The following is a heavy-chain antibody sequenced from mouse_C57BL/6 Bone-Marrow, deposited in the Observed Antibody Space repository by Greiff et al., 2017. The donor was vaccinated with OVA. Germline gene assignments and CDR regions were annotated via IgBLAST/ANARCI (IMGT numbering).Heavy chain of an antibody. CDR2: IYPRSGNT. CDR1: GYTFTSYG. CDR3: ARLAPFDY. V-gene: IGHV1-81*01. J-gene: IGHJ2*01. Sequence: QVQLKQSGAELARPGASVKLSCKASGYTFTSYGISWVKQRTGQGLEWIGEIYPRSGNTYYNEKFKGKATLTADKSSSTAYMELRSLTSEDSAVYFCARLAPFDYWGQGTTLTVSS.